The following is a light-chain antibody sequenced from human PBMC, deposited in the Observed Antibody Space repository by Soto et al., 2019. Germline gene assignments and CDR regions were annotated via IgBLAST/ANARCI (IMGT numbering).Light chain of an antibody. Sequence: DIQMTQSPSTLSASVGDRVTITCRASQSIRASQSISSWLAWYQQKRGKAPKLLIYQASSLESGVPSRFSGSESGTEFTLTISSLQPDDVATYYCQQYNRSPYTFGQGTKLEIK. CDR1: QSISSW. CDR3: QQYNRSPYT. V-gene: IGKV1-5*03. J-gene: IGKJ2*01. CDR2: QAS.